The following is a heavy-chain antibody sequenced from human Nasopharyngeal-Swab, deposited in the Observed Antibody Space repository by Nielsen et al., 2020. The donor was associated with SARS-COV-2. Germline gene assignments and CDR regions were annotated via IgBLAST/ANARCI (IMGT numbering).Heavy chain of an antibody. V-gene: IGHV1-3*01. Sequence: WVRQAPRQRLEWMGWINAGNGNTKYSQKFQGRVTMTRDTSTSTAYMELSSLRSDDTAVYFCARGAVHHMLDLWGQGTRVTVSS. D-gene: IGHD3-16*01. J-gene: IGHJ5*02. CDR2: INAGNGNT. CDR3: ARGAVHHMLDL.